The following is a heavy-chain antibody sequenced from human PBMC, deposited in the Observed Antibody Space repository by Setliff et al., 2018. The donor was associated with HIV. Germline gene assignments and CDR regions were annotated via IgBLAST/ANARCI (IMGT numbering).Heavy chain of an antibody. J-gene: IGHJ6*04. CDR1: VYTFTSYG. V-gene: IGHV1-18*04. CDR3: ARDNYDDYSRVQMDV. D-gene: IGHD4-17*01. CDR2: ISTYKGNT. Sequence: ASEKVSCKASVYTFTSYGISWVRQAPGQGLEWMGWISTYKGNTKYEQNFQGRVTMTTNTSTSTAYMELRSLRSADKAIYYCARDNYDDYSRVQMDVWGKVTTVTVSS.